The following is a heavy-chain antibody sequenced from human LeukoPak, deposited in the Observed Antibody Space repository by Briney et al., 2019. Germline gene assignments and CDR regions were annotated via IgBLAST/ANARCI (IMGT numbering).Heavy chain of an antibody. Sequence: SETLSLTCAVYGGSFSGYYWSWIRQPPGKGLEWIGEINHSGSTHYNPSLKSRVTISVDTSKNQFSLKLSPVTAADTAVYYCASSDSSSWYVRVVYYVYWGQGTLVTVSS. J-gene: IGHJ4*02. CDR1: GGSFSGYY. D-gene: IGHD6-13*01. CDR3: ASSDSSSWYVRVVYYVY. V-gene: IGHV4-34*01. CDR2: INHSGST.